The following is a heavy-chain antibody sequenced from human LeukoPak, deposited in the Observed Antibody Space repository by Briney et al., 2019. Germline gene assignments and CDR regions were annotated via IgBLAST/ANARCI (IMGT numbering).Heavy chain of an antibody. V-gene: IGHV3-23*01. J-gene: IGHJ4*02. CDR3: AKGAAIDH. Sequence: GGSLRLSCAASGFDFNNYAMSWVRQGPGKRLEWVSAMSGTGYHTYYADSDKTYCADSVKGRFTISRDNSKSTLYLHMNNLRLEDTAIYYCAKGAAIDHWGQGTLVTVSS. CDR1: GFDFNNYA. CDR2: MSGTGYHT.